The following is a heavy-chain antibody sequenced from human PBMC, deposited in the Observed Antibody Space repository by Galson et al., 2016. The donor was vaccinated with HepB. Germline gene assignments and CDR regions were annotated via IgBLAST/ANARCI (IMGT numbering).Heavy chain of an antibody. V-gene: IGHV3-21*01. D-gene: IGHD3-3*01. Sequence: SLRLSCAASGFTSTTYTMNWVRQAPGKGLEWVQSITGSSAFIYYADSVKGRCTISRDNAENSLFLQMNILSAEDTAVYYCSTEPHPFAVVILSYFDSWGQGTLVTVSS. CDR1: GFTSTTYT. CDR3: STEPHPFAVVILSYFDS. CDR2: ITGSSAFI. J-gene: IGHJ4*02.